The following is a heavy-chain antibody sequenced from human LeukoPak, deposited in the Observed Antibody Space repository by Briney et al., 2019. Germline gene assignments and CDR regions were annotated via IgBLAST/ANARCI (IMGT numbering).Heavy chain of an antibody. CDR3: AREGYSTSSGPLDY. D-gene: IGHD6-6*01. V-gene: IGHV1-2*02. CDR1: GYTFTSYG. CDR2: ISPDSGAT. J-gene: IGHJ4*02. Sequence: ASVKVSCKASGYTFTSYGISWVRQAPGQGLEWMGWISPDSGATNYAQNFQGRVTMTRDTSISTAYMELSSLRSDDTAVYFCAREGYSTSSGPLDYWGQGTLVTVSS.